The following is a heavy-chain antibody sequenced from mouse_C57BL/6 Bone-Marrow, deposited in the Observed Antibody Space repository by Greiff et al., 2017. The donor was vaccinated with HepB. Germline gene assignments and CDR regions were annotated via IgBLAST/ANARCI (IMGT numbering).Heavy chain of an antibody. Sequence: VQVVESGGGLVKPGGSLKLSCAASGFTFSSYAMSWVRQTPEKRLEWVATISDGGSYTYYPDNVKGRFTISRDNAKNNLYLQMSHLKSEDTAMYYCARAPYGSSEAWFAYWGQGTLVTVSA. CDR3: ARAPYGSSEAWFAY. V-gene: IGHV5-4*01. J-gene: IGHJ3*01. CDR2: ISDGGSYT. CDR1: GFTFSSYA. D-gene: IGHD1-1*01.